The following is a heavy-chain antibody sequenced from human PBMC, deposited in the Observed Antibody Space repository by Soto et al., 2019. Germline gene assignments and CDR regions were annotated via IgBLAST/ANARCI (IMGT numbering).Heavy chain of an antibody. CDR2: IYYSGST. CDR3: ARGESSWYGPWFDP. V-gene: IGHV4-59*01. D-gene: IGHD6-13*01. CDR1: GGSISSYY. Sequence: SETLSLTCTVSGGSISSYYWSWIRQPPGKGLEWIGYIYYSGSTNYNPSLKSRVTISVDTSKNQFSLKLSSVTAADTAVYYCARGESSWYGPWFDPWGQGTLVTVSS. J-gene: IGHJ5*02.